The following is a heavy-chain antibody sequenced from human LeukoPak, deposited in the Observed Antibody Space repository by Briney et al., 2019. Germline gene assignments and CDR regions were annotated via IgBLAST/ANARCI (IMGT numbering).Heavy chain of an antibody. CDR1: GFTFSSYG. V-gene: IGHV3-30*02. D-gene: IGHD3-16*01. Sequence: GGSLRLSCAASGFTFSSYGMHWVRQAPGKGLEWVAFIRYDGSNKYYADSVRGRFTISRDNAKNTLYLQMNSLRAEDTAVYYCAREPGLRLGEYYYWGQGTLVTVSS. CDR2: IRYDGSNK. J-gene: IGHJ4*02. CDR3: AREPGLRLGEYYY.